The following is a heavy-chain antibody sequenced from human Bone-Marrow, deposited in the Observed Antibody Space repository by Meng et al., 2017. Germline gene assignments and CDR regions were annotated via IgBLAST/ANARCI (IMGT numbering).Heavy chain of an antibody. CDR2: IWYDGSNK. J-gene: IGHJ5*02. D-gene: IGHD3-3*01. Sequence: GESLKISCAASGFTFSSYGMHWVRQAPGKGLEWVAVIWYDGSNKYYADSVKGRFTISRDNSKNTLYLQMNSLRAEDTAVYYCARGGQSYDFWSGYYGAWFNPWGQGPLVPVSS. CDR3: ARGGQSYDFWSGYYGAWFNP. CDR1: GFTFSSYG. V-gene: IGHV3-33*01.